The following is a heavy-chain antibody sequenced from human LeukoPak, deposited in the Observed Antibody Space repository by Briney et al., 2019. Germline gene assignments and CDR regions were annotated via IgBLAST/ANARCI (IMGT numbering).Heavy chain of an antibody. Sequence: PVGSLRLSCAASGFTFSSYGMHWVRQAPGKGLEWVAVIWYDGSSKYYADSVKGRFTISRDNSKNTLYLQMNSLRAEDTAVYYCAKYGSDYDGSGYYYGGQGTLVTVSS. D-gene: IGHD3-22*01. V-gene: IGHV3-33*06. CDR2: IWYDGSSK. CDR3: AKYGSDYDGSGYYY. CDR1: GFTFSSYG. J-gene: IGHJ4*02.